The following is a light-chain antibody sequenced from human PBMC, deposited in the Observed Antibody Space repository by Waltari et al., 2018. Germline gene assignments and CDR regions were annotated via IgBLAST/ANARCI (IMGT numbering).Light chain of an antibody. CDR2: KAS. J-gene: IGKJ2*01. Sequence: DIQMTQSPSTLSASVGDRVTITCRASQSISSWLAWYQQKPGKAPKLLIYKASSLESGVPSRFSGSGSGTEFTLTISSLQPDDFATYFCQQSYSVPYTFGQGTNLGV. V-gene: IGKV1-5*03. CDR1: QSISSW. CDR3: QQSYSVPYT.